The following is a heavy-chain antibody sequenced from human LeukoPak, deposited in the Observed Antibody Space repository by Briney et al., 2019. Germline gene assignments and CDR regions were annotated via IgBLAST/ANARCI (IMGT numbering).Heavy chain of an antibody. CDR1: GFTVSSNY. Sequence: GGSLRLSCAASGFTVSSNYMSWIRQAPGKGLEWVSNIRNSGGTTNYANSVKGRFTISRDNAKNSLYLQMNSLRAEDTAVYYCVRETWYYFDNWGQGTLVTVSP. CDR3: VRETWYYFDN. V-gene: IGHV3-11*01. D-gene: IGHD1-14*01. CDR2: IRNSGGTT. J-gene: IGHJ4*02.